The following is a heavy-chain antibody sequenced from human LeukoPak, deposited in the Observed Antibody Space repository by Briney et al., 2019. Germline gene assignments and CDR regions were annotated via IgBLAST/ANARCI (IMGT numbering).Heavy chain of an antibody. D-gene: IGHD5-12*01. Sequence: PGGSLRLSCAASGFTFSSYGMSWVRQAPGKGLEWGSAISGSGGSTYYADSVKGRFTISRDNSKHTLYLQMNSLSAEDTAVYYCATKDIVPTIHYYGMDVWGQGTTVTVSS. V-gene: IGHV3-23*01. CDR3: ATKDIVPTIHYYGMDV. J-gene: IGHJ6*02. CDR1: GFTFSSYG. CDR2: ISGSGGST.